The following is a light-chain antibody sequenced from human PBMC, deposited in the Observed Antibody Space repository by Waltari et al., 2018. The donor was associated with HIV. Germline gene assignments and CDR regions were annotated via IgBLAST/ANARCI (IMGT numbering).Light chain of an antibody. Sequence: QSALTQPPSASGSPGQSVTISCTGTSSDVGRSDYVSWYQQHPGKAPNLLIFEVNKRPSGVPDRFSGSKSGNTASLTVSGLQAEDEAEYSCSSYAGINPVVFGGGTKLTVL. CDR2: EVN. J-gene: IGLJ2*01. CDR1: SSDVGRSDY. V-gene: IGLV2-8*01. CDR3: SSYAGINPVV.